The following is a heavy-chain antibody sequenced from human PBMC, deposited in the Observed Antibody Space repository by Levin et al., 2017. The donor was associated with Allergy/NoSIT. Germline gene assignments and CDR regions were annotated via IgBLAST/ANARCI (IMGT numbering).Heavy chain of an antibody. CDR2: ISGSGGST. J-gene: IGHJ4*02. V-gene: IGHV3-23*01. D-gene: IGHD1-1*01. CDR3: AKTASLFSHDASYPIDY. CDR1: GFTFSSYA. Sequence: GGSLRLSCAASGFTFSSYAMSWVRQAPGKGLEWVSAISGSGGSTYYADSVKGRFTISRDNSKNTLYLQMNSLRAEDTAVYYCAKTASLFSHDASYPIDYWGQGTLVTVSS.